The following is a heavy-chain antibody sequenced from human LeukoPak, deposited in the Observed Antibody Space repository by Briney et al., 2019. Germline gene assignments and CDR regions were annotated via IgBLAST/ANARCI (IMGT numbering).Heavy chain of an antibody. J-gene: IGHJ4*02. Sequence: GGSLRLSCAASGFTFSSYGMHWVRQAPGKGLEWVAFIRYDGSNKYYADSVKGRFTISRDNAKKSLFLQMNSLRAEDTAVYYCAKDRAVMIVHLIFDYWGQGTLVTVSS. CDR2: IRYDGSNK. CDR1: GFTFSSYG. V-gene: IGHV3-30*02. D-gene: IGHD3-22*01. CDR3: AKDRAVMIVHLIFDY.